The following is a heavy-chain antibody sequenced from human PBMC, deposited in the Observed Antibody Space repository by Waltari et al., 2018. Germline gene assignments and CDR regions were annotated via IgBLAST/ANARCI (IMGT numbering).Heavy chain of an antibody. CDR2: IYYSGST. D-gene: IGHD3-3*01. J-gene: IGHJ5*02. CDR1: GGSISSHY. Sequence: QVQLQESGPGLVKPSEPLSLTCTVSGGSISSHYWTWIRQPPGKGLEWIGYIYYSGSTNYNPSLKSRVTISVDTSKNQFSLKLSSVTAADTAVYYCARFTIFGVDNWFDPWGQGTLVTVSS. V-gene: IGHV4-59*11. CDR3: ARFTIFGVDNWFDP.